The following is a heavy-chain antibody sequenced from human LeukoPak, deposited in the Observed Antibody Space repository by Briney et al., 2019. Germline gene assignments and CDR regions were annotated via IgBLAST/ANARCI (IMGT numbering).Heavy chain of an antibody. Sequence: GGSLRLSCEASGFSFGNYWMSWVRQAPGKGLEWVANIKQDGSEKYYVDSVKGRFTISRDNAKNSLYLQMNSLRAEDTAVYYCARDPTYYYGSGSQFDYWGQGTLVTVSS. V-gene: IGHV3-7*01. J-gene: IGHJ4*02. CDR3: ARDPTYYYGSGSQFDY. D-gene: IGHD3-10*01. CDR1: GFSFGNYW. CDR2: IKQDGSEK.